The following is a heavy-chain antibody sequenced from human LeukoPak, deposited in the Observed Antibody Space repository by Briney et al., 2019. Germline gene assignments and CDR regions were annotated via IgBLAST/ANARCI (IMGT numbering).Heavy chain of an antibody. CDR1: GGSISSYY. D-gene: IGHD6-19*01. J-gene: IGHJ4*02. CDR2: IYYSGST. CDR3: ARASYSSGPPGY. V-gene: IGHV4-59*01. Sequence: SSETLSLPCTVSGGSISSYYWSWIRQPPGKGLEWIGYIYYSGSTNYNPSLKSRVTISVDTSKNQFSLKLSSVTAADTAVYYCARASYSSGPPGYWGQGTLVTVSS.